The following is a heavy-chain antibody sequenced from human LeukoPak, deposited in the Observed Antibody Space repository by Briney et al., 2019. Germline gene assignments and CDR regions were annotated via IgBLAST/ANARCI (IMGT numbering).Heavy chain of an antibody. V-gene: IGHV3-48*03. CDR3: ARDRGGDEAYYYYGMDV. D-gene: IGHD4-17*01. CDR1: GFAFSSYE. J-gene: IGHJ6*02. Sequence: GGSLRLSCAASGFAFSSYEMNWVRQAPGKGLEWVSYISSSGSTIYYADSVKGRFTISRDNAKNSLYLQMNSLRAEDTAVYYCARDRGGDEAYYYYGMDVWGQGTTVTVSS. CDR2: ISSSGSTI.